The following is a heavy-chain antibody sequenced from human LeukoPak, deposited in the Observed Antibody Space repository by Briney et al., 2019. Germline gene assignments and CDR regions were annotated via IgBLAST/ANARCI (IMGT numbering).Heavy chain of an antibody. Sequence: SETLSLTCTVSGGSISSYYWSWIRQPAGKGLEWIGRIYTSGSTYYNPSLKSRVTMSVDTSKNQFSLKLSSVTAADTAVYYCARNPVAGTLGYYYYGMDVWGQGTTVTVSS. V-gene: IGHV4-4*07. J-gene: IGHJ6*02. D-gene: IGHD6-19*01. CDR3: ARNPVAGTLGYYYYGMDV. CDR1: GGSISSYY. CDR2: IYTSGST.